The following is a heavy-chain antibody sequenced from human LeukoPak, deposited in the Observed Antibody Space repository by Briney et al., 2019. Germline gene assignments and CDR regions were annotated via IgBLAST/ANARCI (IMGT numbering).Heavy chain of an antibody. CDR1: RFTFSTYS. CDR3: ARDGPHREVLPGALDI. D-gene: IGHD1-26*01. CDR2: ISSTSSTI. V-gene: IGHV3-48*01. J-gene: IGHJ3*02. Sequence: GGSLRLSCAASRFTFSTYSMTWVRQAPGKGLEWVSYISSTSSTIYFADSVKGRFTISRDNAKNSLYLQMNSLRPEGTAVYYCARDGPHREVLPGALDIWGQGTMVTVSS.